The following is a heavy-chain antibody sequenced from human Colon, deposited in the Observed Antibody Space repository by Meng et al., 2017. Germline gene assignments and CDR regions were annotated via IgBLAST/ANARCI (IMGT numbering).Heavy chain of an antibody. V-gene: IGHV4-4*02. CDR2: IDLGGTP. J-gene: IGHJ4*02. D-gene: IGHD6-19*01. Sequence: QLQLRGSGQGLVGPSGTWSPPCPVSGGSISSYNGWSWARQPPGKGLEWIGQIDLGGTPYYNPSLESRVIMSPDKSKNQLSLRLTSVAAADTAVYYCARHGGWHFDYWGQGALVTVSS. CDR3: ARHGGWHFDY. CDR1: GGSISSYNG.